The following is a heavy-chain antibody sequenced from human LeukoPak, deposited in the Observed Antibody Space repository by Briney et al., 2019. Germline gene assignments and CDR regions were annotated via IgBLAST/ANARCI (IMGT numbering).Heavy chain of an antibody. J-gene: IGHJ4*02. V-gene: IGHV4-34*01. CDR2: INHSGST. CDR1: GGSFSGYY. D-gene: IGHD3-10*01. CDR3: ARRRGLTYGSGSRNFDY. Sequence: SETLSLTCAVYGGSFSGYYWSRIRQPPGKGLEWIGEINHSGSTNYNPSLKSRVTISVDTSKNQFSLKLSSVTAADTAVYYRARRRGLTYGSGSRNFDYWGQGTLVTVSS.